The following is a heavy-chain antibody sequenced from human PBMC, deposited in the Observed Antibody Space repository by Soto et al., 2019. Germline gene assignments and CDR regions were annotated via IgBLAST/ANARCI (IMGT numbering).Heavy chain of an antibody. CDR2: ISAYNGNT. CDR1: GYTFTSYG. Sequence: QVQLVQSGAEVKKPGASVKVSCKASGYTFTSYGISWVRQAPGQGLEWMGWISAYNGNTNYAQKLQGRVTMTPDTSTSTAYMDLRSLRSDDTAVYYCARDRPFGMGATYYFDYWGQGTLVTVSS. CDR3: ARDRPFGMGATYYFDY. J-gene: IGHJ4*02. D-gene: IGHD1-26*01. V-gene: IGHV1-18*01.